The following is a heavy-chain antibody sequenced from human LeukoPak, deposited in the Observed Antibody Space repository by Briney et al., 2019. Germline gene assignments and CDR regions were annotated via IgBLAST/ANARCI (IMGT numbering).Heavy chain of an antibody. V-gene: IGHV4-4*07. J-gene: IGHJ4*02. CDR3: ARESQLELRLALDY. Sequence: SETLSLTCTVSGVSISSYYWRWVRQPAGKGVEWIGRIYTSGSTNYNPALKSRVTMSVETCKNQFSLKLSSVTAADTAVYYCARESQLELRLALDYWGQGTLVTVSS. CDR1: GVSISSYY. CDR2: IYTSGST. D-gene: IGHD1-7*01.